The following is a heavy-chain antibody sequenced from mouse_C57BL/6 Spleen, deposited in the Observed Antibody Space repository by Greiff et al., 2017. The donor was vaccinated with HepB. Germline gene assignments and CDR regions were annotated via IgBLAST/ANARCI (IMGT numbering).Heavy chain of an antibody. CDR1: GYTFTSYW. J-gene: IGHJ2*01. CDR3: ARGRTYYGSSYRGNY. V-gene: IGHV1-55*01. CDR2: IYPGSGST. Sequence: QVQLQQPGAELVKPGASVKMSCKASGYTFTSYWITWVKQRPGQGLEWIGDIYPGSGSTNYNEKFKSKATLTVDTSSSTAYMQLSSLTSEDSAVYYCARGRTYYGSSYRGNYWGQGTTLTVSS. D-gene: IGHD1-1*01.